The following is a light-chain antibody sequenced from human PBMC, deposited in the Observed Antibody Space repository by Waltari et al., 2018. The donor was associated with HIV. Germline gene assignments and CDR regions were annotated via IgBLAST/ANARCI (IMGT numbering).Light chain of an antibody. V-gene: IGLV3-19*01. CDR2: GKN. CDR3: NSWDSSGVV. Sequence: SSELTQDPAVSVALGQTVRITCQGDSLRSYYASWYQQKPGQAPVLVIYGKNNRPSGIPDRFSGSSSGNTASLTITGAQAEDEADYYCNSWDSSGVVFGGGTKLTVL. CDR1: SLRSYY. J-gene: IGLJ2*01.